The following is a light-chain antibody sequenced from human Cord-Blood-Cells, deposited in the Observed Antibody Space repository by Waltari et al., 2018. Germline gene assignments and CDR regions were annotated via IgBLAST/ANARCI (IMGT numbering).Light chain of an antibody. CDR2: DAS. J-gene: IGKJ5*01. CDR1: QSVSSY. V-gene: IGKV3-11*01. CDR3: QQRSNWPIT. Sequence: EIVLTQSPATLSLSPGERATLSCRASQSVSSYLAWYQQKPGQAPRLLIYDASNRATGIPARFSRSGSGTDFTLTISSLEPEDFAVYYCQQRSNWPITVGQGTRLEIK.